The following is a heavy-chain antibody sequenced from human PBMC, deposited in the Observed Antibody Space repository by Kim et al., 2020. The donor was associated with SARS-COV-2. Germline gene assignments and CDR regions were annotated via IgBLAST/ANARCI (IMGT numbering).Heavy chain of an antibody. D-gene: IGHD6-13*01. V-gene: IGHV3-21*01. J-gene: IGHJ4*02. CDR3: ARDEGIAAAGTALFDY. CDR2: ISSSSSYI. Sequence: GGSLRLSCAASGFTFSSYSMNWVRQAPGKGLEWVSSISSSSSYIYYADSVKGRFTISRDNAKNSLYLQMNSLRAEDTAVYYCARDEGIAAAGTALFDYWGQGTLVTVSS. CDR1: GFTFSSYS.